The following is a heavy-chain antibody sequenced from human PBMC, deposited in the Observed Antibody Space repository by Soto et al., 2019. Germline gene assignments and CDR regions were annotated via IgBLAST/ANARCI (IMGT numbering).Heavy chain of an antibody. V-gene: IGHV1-69*06. D-gene: IGHD3-22*01. CDR2: IIPIFGTA. J-gene: IGHJ4*02. CDR1: GGTFSSYA. Sequence: VKVSCKASGGTFSSYAISWVRQAPGQGLEWMGGIIPIFGTANYAQKFQGRVTITADKSTSTAYMELSSLRSEDTAVYYCARPPNYYDSSGYYGYWGQGTLVTVSS. CDR3: ARPPNYYDSSGYYGY.